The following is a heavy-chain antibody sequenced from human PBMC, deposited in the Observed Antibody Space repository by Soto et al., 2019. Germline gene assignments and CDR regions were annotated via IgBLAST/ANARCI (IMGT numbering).Heavy chain of an antibody. CDR3: ARERRDTRALDY. CDR1: GFTSSSYG. V-gene: IGHV3-33*01. J-gene: IGHJ4*02. CDR2: IWFDGSNK. Sequence: QVQLVESGGGVVQPGKSLRLSCATSGFTSSSYGMHWVRQAPGKGLEWVAVIWFDGSNKYYADSVKGRFTTSRDNSKNTLYLEMNSLRAEATAVYYCARERRDTRALDYWGQGTLVTVSS.